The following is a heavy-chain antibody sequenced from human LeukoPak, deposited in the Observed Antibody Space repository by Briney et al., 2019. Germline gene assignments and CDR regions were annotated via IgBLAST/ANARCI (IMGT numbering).Heavy chain of an antibody. CDR2: ISYDGSNK. Sequence: GRSLRLSCAASGFTFSSYGMHWVRQAPGKGLEWVAVISYDGSNKYYADSVKGRFTISRDNSKNTLYLQMNSLRAEGTAVYYCAKDAGSSSWYNYYYYDMDVWGQGTTVTVSS. D-gene: IGHD6-13*01. V-gene: IGHV3-30*18. CDR3: AKDAGSSSWYNYYYYDMDV. J-gene: IGHJ6*02. CDR1: GFTFSSYG.